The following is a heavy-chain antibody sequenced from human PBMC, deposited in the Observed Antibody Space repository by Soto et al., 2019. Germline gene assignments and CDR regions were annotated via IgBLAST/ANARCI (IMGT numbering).Heavy chain of an antibody. Sequence: QVHLVQSGVEVKTPGASVKVSCQASGYTFFTYDISWVRQAPGQGLEWMGWISTYSGDTKYAQKFQGRVTMTTDTTTASAHLGMGSLESDDNAGYYLSGQHRPSKSRNWVDPWGQGTLVTVSS. J-gene: IGHJ5*02. V-gene: IGHV1-18*01. CDR2: ISTYSGDT. CDR3: SGQHRPSKSRNWVDP. CDR1: GYTFFTYD.